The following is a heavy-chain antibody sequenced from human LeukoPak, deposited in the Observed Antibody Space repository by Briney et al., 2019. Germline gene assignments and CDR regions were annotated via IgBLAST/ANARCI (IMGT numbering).Heavy chain of an antibody. CDR3: AREGYSSSSMNYYYYMDV. CDR2: ISYDGSNK. CDR1: GFTFSSYG. Sequence: GGSLRLSCAASGFTFSSYGMHWVRQAPGKGLEWVAVISYDGSNKYYADSVKGRFTISRDNSKNTLYLQMNSLRAEDTAVYYCAREGYSSSSMNYYYYMDVWGKGTTVTVSS. J-gene: IGHJ6*03. V-gene: IGHV3-30*03. D-gene: IGHD6-6*01.